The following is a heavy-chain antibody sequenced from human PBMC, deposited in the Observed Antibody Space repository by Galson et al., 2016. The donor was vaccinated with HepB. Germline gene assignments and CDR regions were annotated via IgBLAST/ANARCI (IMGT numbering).Heavy chain of an antibody. Sequence: SETLSLTCAVSGASISNNYWWRWVRQSPEKGLEWIGEIYQTGTANYDPSFTSRATISVDTSKNQISLRLDSVTAAEPAVYYCTRGTLGTTATMAFDYWGQGTLVSVS. V-gene: IGHV4-4*02. J-gene: IGHJ4*02. CDR1: GASISNNYW. CDR2: IYQTGTA. CDR3: TRGTLGTTATMAFDY. D-gene: IGHD1-26*01.